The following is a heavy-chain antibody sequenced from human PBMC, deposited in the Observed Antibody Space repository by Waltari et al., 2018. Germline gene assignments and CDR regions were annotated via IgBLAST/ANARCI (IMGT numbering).Heavy chain of an antibody. CDR3: ARDYCDRTYCHGMDV. CDR2: ISYNERNI. Sequence: QVQLVESGGGVVQPGRSLRLSCAAPEVTSSSSAINWVRQAPGKGLEWLAVISYNERNIYYVDSVKGRFTISRDNSKKTLYLQMNSLRTEDTAVYYCARDYCDRTYCHGMDVWGRGTAVTVSS. V-gene: IGHV3-30*04. D-gene: IGHD3-22*01. CDR1: EVTSSSSA. J-gene: IGHJ6*02.